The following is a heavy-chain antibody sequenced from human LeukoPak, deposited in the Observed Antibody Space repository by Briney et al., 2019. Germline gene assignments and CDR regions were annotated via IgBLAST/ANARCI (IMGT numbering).Heavy chain of an antibody. CDR3: ASLIVVVPAAKDAFDI. CDR1: GVSISIYY. J-gene: IGHJ3*02. D-gene: IGHD2-2*01. Sequence: PSETLSLTCTFSGVSISIYYCSGVRPSPAKGLDWIGYVYYSRSTNYNPSLKSRVTISVDTSKNQFSLKLSSVTAADTAVYYCASLIVVVPAAKDAFDIWGQGTMVTVSS. CDR2: VYYSRST. V-gene: IGHV4-59*01.